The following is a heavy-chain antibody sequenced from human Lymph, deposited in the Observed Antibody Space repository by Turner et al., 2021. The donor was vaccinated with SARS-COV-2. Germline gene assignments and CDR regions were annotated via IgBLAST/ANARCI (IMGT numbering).Heavy chain of an antibody. J-gene: IGHJ6*02. CDR1: GFTFSSYA. CDR3: ARDDREFWSGYYTHYYYYGMDV. V-gene: IGHV3-30*04. D-gene: IGHD3-3*01. CDR2: ISYDGSNK. Sequence: QVQLVESGGGVVQPGRSLRLSCAASGFTFSSYAMHWVRQAPGKGLEWVAVISYDGSNKNYADSVKGRFTISRDNSKNTLYLQMNSLRAEDTAVYYCARDDREFWSGYYTHYYYYGMDVWGQGNTVTVSS.